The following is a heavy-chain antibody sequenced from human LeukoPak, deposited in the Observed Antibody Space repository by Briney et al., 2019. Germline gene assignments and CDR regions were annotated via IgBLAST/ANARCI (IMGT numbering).Heavy chain of an antibody. V-gene: IGHV3-74*01. J-gene: IGHJ4*02. CDR3: ARDYYYPVDY. CDR2: IKSDGSA. D-gene: IGHD3-22*01. CDR1: GFTFSGAW. Sequence: GGSLRLSCAASGFTFSGAWMHWVRQDPGKGLVWVSLIKSDGSAIYADSVKGRFTMSRDNAKSTVYLQMNSLRAEDTAVYYCARDYYYPVDYWGQGTLVTVSS.